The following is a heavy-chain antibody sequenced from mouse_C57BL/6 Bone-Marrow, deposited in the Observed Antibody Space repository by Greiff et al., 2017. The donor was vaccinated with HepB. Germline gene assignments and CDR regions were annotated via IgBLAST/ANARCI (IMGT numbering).Heavy chain of an antibody. CDR2: INPSTGGT. Sequence: EVHLVESGPELVKPGASVKISCKASGYSFTGYYMNWVKQSPEKSLEWIGEINPSTGGTTYNQKFKAKATLTVDKSSSTAYMQLKSLTSEDSAVYYCAPYYYGSSYDYAMDYWGQGTSVTVSS. V-gene: IGHV1-42*01. CDR1: GYSFTGYY. D-gene: IGHD1-1*01. CDR3: APYYYGSSYDYAMDY. J-gene: IGHJ4*01.